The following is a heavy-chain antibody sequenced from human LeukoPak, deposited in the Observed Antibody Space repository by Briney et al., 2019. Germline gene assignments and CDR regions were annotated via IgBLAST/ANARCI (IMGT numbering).Heavy chain of an antibody. Sequence: ASVKVSCKASGYTFTSYFMHWVRQAPGQGLEWMGWVNPNSGGTNYAQDFQGRVTMTRDTSLNTVYMELSRLSSEDTAVYYCARGPGSAFDFWGQGTMVTVSS. J-gene: IGHJ3*01. CDR2: VNPNSGGT. CDR1: GYTFTSYF. D-gene: IGHD3-10*01. V-gene: IGHV1-2*02. CDR3: ARGPGSAFDF.